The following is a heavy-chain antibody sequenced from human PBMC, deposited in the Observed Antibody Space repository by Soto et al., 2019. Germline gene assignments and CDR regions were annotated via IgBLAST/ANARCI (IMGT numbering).Heavy chain of an antibody. CDR2: ITWNSGSK. V-gene: IGHV3-9*01. Sequence: EVQLVESGGGLVQPGRSLRLSCAASGFTFDDYAMHWVRQPPGKGLEWVSGITWNSGSKDYADSVKGRFTISSDNRKNALYLQMNSLRGEDTALYYCTTTYPNDDSRVVAYWGQGTLVTVSS. D-gene: IGHD1-1*01. CDR3: TTTYPNDDSRVVAY. CDR1: GFTFDDYA. J-gene: IGHJ4*02.